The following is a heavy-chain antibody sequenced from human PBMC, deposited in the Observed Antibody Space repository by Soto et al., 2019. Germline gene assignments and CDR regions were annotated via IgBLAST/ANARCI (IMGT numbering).Heavy chain of an antibody. J-gene: IGHJ6*02. D-gene: IGHD2-2*01. V-gene: IGHV1-69*12. Sequence: QVQLVQSGAEVKKPGSSVKVSCKASGGTFSSYAISWVRQAPGQGLEWMGGIIPIFGTANYAQKFQGRVTITADESTSTSSIAGSRLRSADTAVYYWARAIGYCTITSCSLYYYYGMDVWGQGTTVTVSS. CDR3: ARAIGYCTITSCSLYYYYGMDV. CDR1: GGTFSSYA. CDR2: IIPIFGTA.